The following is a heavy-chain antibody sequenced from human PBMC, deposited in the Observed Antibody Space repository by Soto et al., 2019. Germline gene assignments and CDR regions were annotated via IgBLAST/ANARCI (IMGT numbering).Heavy chain of an antibody. CDR3: HTGIGSGLDC. V-gene: IGHV3-48*02. J-gene: IGHJ4*02. D-gene: IGHD2-15*01. CDR2: ISYSSSTI. Sequence: EVQLVESGGGLVQPGGSLRLSCAASGFSFSNYNMNWVRQAPGKGLEWVSYISYSSSTIYYADSVKGRFTISRDNAKNSLYLQMNSLRDEDTAVYYCHTGIGSGLDCWGQGTLVTVSS. CDR1: GFSFSNYN.